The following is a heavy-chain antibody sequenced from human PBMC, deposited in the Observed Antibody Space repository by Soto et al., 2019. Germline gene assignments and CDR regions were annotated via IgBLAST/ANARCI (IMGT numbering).Heavy chain of an antibody. V-gene: IGHV3-23*01. Sequence: GGSLRLSCAASGFTFSSYAMRWVRQAPGKGLEWVSAISGSGGSTYYADSVKGRFTISRDNSKNTLYLQMNSLRAEDAAVYYCAKKAGSSGWYGDAFDIWGQGTMVTVSS. J-gene: IGHJ3*02. D-gene: IGHD6-19*01. CDR2: ISGSGGST. CDR1: GFTFSSYA. CDR3: AKKAGSSGWYGDAFDI.